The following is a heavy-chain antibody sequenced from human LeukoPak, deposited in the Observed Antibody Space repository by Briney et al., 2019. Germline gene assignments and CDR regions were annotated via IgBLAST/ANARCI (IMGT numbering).Heavy chain of an antibody. CDR1: GYTFTSYA. Sequence: ASVKVSCKATGYTFTSYAMNWVRQAPGQGLEWMGWINTNTGNPTYAQGFTGRFVFSLDTSVSTAYLQISSLKAEDTAVYYCAISLRITMIDSWGQGTLVTVSS. CDR3: AISLRITMIDS. J-gene: IGHJ4*02. V-gene: IGHV7-4-1*02. CDR2: INTNTGNP. D-gene: IGHD3-22*01.